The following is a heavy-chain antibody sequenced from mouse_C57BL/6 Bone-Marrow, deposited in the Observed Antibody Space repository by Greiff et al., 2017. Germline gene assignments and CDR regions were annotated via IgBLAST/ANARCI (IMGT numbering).Heavy chain of an antibody. V-gene: IGHV1-59*01. CDR3: ARRSRAY. Sequence: QVQLQQPGAELVRPGTSVKLSCKASGYTFTSYWMHWVKQRPGQGLEWIGVIDPSDSYTNYNQKFKGKATLTVDTSSSTAYMQLSSLTSEDSAVYYCARRSRAYGGQGTLVTVSA. J-gene: IGHJ3*01. CDR1: GYTFTSYW. D-gene: IGHD1-1*01. CDR2: IDPSDSYT.